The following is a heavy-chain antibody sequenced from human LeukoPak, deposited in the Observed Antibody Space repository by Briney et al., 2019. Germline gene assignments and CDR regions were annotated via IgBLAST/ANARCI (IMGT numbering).Heavy chain of an antibody. CDR2: INPRGGST. D-gene: IGHD3-22*01. Sequence: ASVKVSCKASGYTFISYYMHWVRQAPGQGLEWMGIINPRGGSTNYEQKFQGRVTMTRDMSTSTVYMDLSSLRSEDTAVYYCARAYYHDSSGYHFPVDYWGQGTLVTVSS. CDR3: ARAYYHDSSGYHFPVDY. J-gene: IGHJ4*02. V-gene: IGHV1-46*01. CDR1: GYTFISYY.